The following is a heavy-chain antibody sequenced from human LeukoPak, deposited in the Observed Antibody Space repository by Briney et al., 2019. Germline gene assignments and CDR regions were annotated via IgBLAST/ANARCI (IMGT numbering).Heavy chain of an antibody. V-gene: IGHV4-59*08. CDR1: GGSISSYY. CDR2: VYYSGST. D-gene: IGHD2-2*02. Sequence: SETLSLTCTVSGGSISSYYWSWIRQPPGKGLEWIGYVYYSGSTNYNPSLKSRVTISVDTSKKQFSLKLSSVTAADTAVYYCARHGSRYILVFDPWGQGTLVTVSS. CDR3: ARHGSRYILVFDP. J-gene: IGHJ5*02.